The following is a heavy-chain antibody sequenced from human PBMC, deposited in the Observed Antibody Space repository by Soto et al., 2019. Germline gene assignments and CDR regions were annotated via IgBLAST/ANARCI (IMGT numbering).Heavy chain of an antibody. CDR1: GFTFKNAW. D-gene: IGHD4-17*01. J-gene: IGHJ4*01. V-gene: IGHV3-15*01. CDR2: IKSWSDGGTT. CDR3: SPGTAVAKFFLDF. Sequence: EGQLVESGGGLVEPGETLRLSCAASGFTFKNAWMSWVRQAPGKGLEWVGRIKSWSDGGTTDYGAPVKGRFSISRGCSKNTVALQKNRLRTGGPSVFFFSPGTAVAKFFLDFRGQGTLVTVSS.